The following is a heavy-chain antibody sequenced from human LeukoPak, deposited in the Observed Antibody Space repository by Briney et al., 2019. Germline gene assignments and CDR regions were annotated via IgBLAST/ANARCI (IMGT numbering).Heavy chain of an antibody. CDR2: FDPGDGET. CDR3: ATRRAGDYSTYFDY. CDR1: GYTLTELS. Sequence: ASVKVSCKVSGYTLTELSMHWVRQAPGKGLEWMGGFDPGDGETIYAQKFQGRVTMTEDTSTDTAYMELSSLRSEDTAVYYCATRRAGDYSTYFDYWGQGTLVTVSS. V-gene: IGHV1-24*01. D-gene: IGHD4-11*01. J-gene: IGHJ4*02.